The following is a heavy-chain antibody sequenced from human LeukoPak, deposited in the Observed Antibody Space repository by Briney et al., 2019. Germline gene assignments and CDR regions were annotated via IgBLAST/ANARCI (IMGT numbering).Heavy chain of an antibody. CDR3: ARVTGYMIEDYFDY. CDR2: IYYSGST. D-gene: IGHD3-22*01. Sequence: SETLSLTCTVSGGSISGSYYWSWIRQPPGQGLEWIGYIYYSGSTNYNPSLKSRVTISVDTSKNQFSLRLSSVTAADTAVYYCARVTGYMIEDYFDYWGQGTLVTVSS. V-gene: IGHV4-61*01. CDR1: GGSISGSYY. J-gene: IGHJ4*02.